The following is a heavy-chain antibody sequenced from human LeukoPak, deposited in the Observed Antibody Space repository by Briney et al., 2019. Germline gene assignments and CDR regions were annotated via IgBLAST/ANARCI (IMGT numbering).Heavy chain of an antibody. CDR2: ISAYNGNT. CDR3: ARTPYYYDSSGYYDY. J-gene: IGHJ4*02. Sequence: ASVTVSCTASGYTFTSYGISWVRQAPGQGLEWMGWISAYNGNTNYAQKLQGRVTMTTDTSTSTAYMELRSLRSDDTAVYYCARTPYYYDSSGYYDYWGQGTLVTVSS. V-gene: IGHV1-18*01. D-gene: IGHD3-22*01. CDR1: GYTFTSYG.